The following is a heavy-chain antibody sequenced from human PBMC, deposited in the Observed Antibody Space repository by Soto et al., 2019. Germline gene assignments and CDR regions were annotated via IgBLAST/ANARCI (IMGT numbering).Heavy chain of an antibody. CDR3: ARDSIAAAGTNYYGMDV. V-gene: IGHV1-18*01. CDR1: GYTFTSYG. Sequence: ASVKVSCKASGYTFTSYGISWVRPAPGQGLEWMGWISAYNGNTNYAQKLQGRVTMTTDTSTSTAYMELRSLRSDDTAVYYCARDSIAAAGTNYYGMDVWGQGTTVTVSS. D-gene: IGHD6-13*01. CDR2: ISAYNGNT. J-gene: IGHJ6*02.